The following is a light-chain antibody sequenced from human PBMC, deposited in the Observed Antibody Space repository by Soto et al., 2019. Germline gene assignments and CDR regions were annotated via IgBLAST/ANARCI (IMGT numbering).Light chain of an antibody. CDR1: QSVSSSY. CDR2: GAS. V-gene: IGKV3-20*01. J-gene: IGKJ2*01. Sequence: DIVLTQSPGTVSLSPGERATLSCRASQSVSSSYLAWYQQKPGQAPRLLIFGASIRATGIPDRFSGSGSGKDLTLTISRLEPEDFAVYYCQQYDSSPYTFGQGTKLEI. CDR3: QQYDSSPYT.